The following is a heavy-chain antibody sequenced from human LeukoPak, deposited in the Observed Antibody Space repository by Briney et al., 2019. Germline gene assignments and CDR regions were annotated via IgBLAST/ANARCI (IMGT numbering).Heavy chain of an antibody. CDR2: IYYSEST. D-gene: IGHD2-2*01. CDR3: ARVGRAAIHCMDV. Sequence: NPSETLSLTCTVSGGSISSSSYYWGWIRQPPGKGLEWIGSIYYSESTYYNPSLKSRVTISVDTYKNQFSLKLSSVTAADTAVYYCARVGRAAIHCMDVWGKGTTGTVSS. V-gene: IGHV4-39*07. J-gene: IGHJ6*03. CDR1: GGSISSSSYY.